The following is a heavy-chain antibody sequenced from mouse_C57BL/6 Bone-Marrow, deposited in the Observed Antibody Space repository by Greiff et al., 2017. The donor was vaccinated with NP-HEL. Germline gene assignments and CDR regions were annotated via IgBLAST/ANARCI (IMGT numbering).Heavy chain of an antibody. CDR1: GFNIKDDY. V-gene: IGHV14-4*01. CDR3: TTWGYYGSSSFAY. Sequence: VQLKQSGAELVRPGASVKLSCTASGFNIKDDYMHWVKQRPEQGLEWIGWIDPENGDTEYASKFQGKATITADTSSNTAYLQLSSLTSEDTAVYYCTTWGYYGSSSFAYWGQGTLVTVSA. D-gene: IGHD1-1*01. J-gene: IGHJ3*01. CDR2: IDPENGDT.